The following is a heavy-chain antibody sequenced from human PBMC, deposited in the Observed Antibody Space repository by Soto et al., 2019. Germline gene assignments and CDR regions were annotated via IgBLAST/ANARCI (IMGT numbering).Heavy chain of an antibody. Sequence: PSETLSLTCTVSVGSISNGDYYWAWIRHHPVKGLEWVGYIYYSGSTYSNPSLKSRVTISVATSKNQFSLRLSSVTAADTAVYYCARIKGGAAGNFDYWGRGALVTVSS. CDR3: ARIKGGAAGNFDY. V-gene: IGHV4-31*03. J-gene: IGHJ4*02. CDR2: IYYSGST. CDR1: VGSISNGDYY. D-gene: IGHD6-13*01.